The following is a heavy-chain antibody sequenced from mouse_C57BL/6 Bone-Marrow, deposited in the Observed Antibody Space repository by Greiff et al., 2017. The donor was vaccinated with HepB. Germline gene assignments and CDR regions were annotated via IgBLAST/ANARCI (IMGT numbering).Heavy chain of an antibody. V-gene: IGHV2-2*01. D-gene: IGHD1-1*01. CDR3: ARKPHYYGSGGFAY. CDR1: GFSLTSYG. CDR2: IWRGGST. Sequence: VQLQESGPGLVQPSQSLSITCTVSGFSLTSYGVHWVRQSPGKGLEWLGVIWRGGSTAYNAAFISRLSISKAKSKSQVFFKMNSLQADDTAIYYCARKPHYYGSGGFAYWGQGTLVTVSA. J-gene: IGHJ3*01.